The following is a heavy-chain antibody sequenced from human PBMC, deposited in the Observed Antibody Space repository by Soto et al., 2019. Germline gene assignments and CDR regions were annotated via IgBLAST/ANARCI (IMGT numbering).Heavy chain of an antibody. Sequence: SETLYLTCTVSGDSIRNYYYTWIRQSAGKGLEGIGRVYTSGSTNYNPSLKRRVTMSVDTSKKQVSLKLTSATAADTAIYYCAASEYSYYCDAMEVWGRGATVTVSS. J-gene: IGHJ6*01. CDR1: GDSIRNYY. V-gene: IGHV4-4*07. CDR2: VYTSGST. CDR3: AASEYSYYCDAMEV.